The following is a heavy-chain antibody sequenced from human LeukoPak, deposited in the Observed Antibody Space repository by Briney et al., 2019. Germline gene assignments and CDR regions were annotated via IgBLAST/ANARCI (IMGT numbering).Heavy chain of an antibody. J-gene: IGHJ4*02. CDR3: ARDGLGGSCYSF. D-gene: IGHD2-15*01. CDR2: IKQDGSEM. CDR1: GFTFSSYY. Sequence: GSLRLSCAASGFTFSSYYMTWVRQAPGKGLEWVANIKQDGSEMYFVDSVKGRFTIPRDNARNSLYLQMNSLRVEDTAVYYCARDGLGGSCYSFWGQGTLVTVSS. V-gene: IGHV3-7*04.